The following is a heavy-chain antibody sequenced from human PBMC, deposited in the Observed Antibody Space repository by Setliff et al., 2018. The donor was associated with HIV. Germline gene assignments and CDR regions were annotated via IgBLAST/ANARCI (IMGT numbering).Heavy chain of an antibody. J-gene: IGHJ4*02. D-gene: IGHD6-19*01. Sequence: SETLSLTCIVSGVSTISSSSSYYWGWIRQPPGKGLEWIGYISHSGSTYYNPSLKSRVTISVDTSKNHFSLRLNSVTAADTAVYYCARQGAGTGHAFDSWGPGALVTVS. V-gene: IGHV4-39*01. CDR3: ARQGAGTGHAFDS. CDR1: GVSTISSSSSYY. CDR2: ISHSGST.